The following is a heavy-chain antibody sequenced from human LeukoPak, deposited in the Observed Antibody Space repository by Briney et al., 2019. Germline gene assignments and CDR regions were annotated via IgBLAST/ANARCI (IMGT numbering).Heavy chain of an antibody. CDR2: ISSSSSYI. CDR3: ARVGCSGGSCYSAAFDI. J-gene: IGHJ3*02. Sequence: KSGGSLRLSCAASGFTFSSYIMNWVRQAPGKGLEWVSSISSSSSYIYYADSVKGRFTISRDNAKNSLYLQMNSLRAEDTAVYYCARVGCSGGSCYSAAFDIWGQGTMVTVSS. D-gene: IGHD2-15*01. CDR1: GFTFSSYI. V-gene: IGHV3-21*01.